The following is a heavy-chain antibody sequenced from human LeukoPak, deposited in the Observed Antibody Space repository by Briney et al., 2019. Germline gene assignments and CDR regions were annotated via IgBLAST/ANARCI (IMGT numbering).Heavy chain of an antibody. CDR3: AKGGYCSATRCYVGKGMDD. Sequence: GGSLRLSCAASGFTFDTYGMHWVRQAPGKGLEWVAVISHDGIDKYYADSVKGRFTISRDNSKNTVSLQVNSLRAEDTAAYYCAKGGYCSATRCYVGKGMDDWGQGTLVTVSS. J-gene: IGHJ4*02. CDR1: GFTFDTYG. D-gene: IGHD2-2*01. CDR2: ISHDGIDK. V-gene: IGHV3-30*18.